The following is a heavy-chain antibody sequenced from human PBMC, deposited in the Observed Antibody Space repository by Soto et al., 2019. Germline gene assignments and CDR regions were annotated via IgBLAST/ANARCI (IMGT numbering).Heavy chain of an antibody. D-gene: IGHD1-26*01. CDR1: GGSISSGGYS. J-gene: IGHJ5*02. CDR3: ARFGGATNLFDP. V-gene: IGHV4-30-2*01. CDR2: IYHSGST. Sequence: TLSLTCAVSGGSISSGGYSWSWIRQPPGKGLEWIGYIYHSGSTYYNPSLKSRVTISVDRSKNQFSLKLSPVTAADTAVYYCARFGGATNLFDPWGQGTLVTVSS.